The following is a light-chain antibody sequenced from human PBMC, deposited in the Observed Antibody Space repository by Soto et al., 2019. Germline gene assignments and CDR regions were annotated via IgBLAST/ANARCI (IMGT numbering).Light chain of an antibody. V-gene: IGLV2-14*01. CDR2: EIS. CDR1: SSDVGGYNY. CDR3: SSYTSTSTIYV. J-gene: IGLJ1*01. Sequence: QSVLTQPASVSGSPGQSITISCTGTSSDVGGYNYVSWYQQHPGKVPKLLIYEISNRPSGVSLRFSGSKSGHTASLTISGLQAEDEADYYCSSYTSTSTIYVFGTGTKLTVL.